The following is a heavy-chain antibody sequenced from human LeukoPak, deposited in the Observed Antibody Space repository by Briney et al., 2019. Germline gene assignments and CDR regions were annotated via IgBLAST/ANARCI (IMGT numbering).Heavy chain of an antibody. V-gene: IGHV4-61*01. D-gene: IGHD2-2*01. CDR1: GGSVSSDRYY. CDR3: ATRPPGESYVPYFDY. CDR2: IYYSGDT. J-gene: IGHJ4*02. Sequence: SETLSLTCTVSGGSVSSDRYYWSWIRQPPGKGLEWIGYIYYSGDTNYNPSLKSRVTISVDTSKNQFSLKLSSVTAADTAVYYCATRPPGESYVPYFDYWGQGTPVTVSS.